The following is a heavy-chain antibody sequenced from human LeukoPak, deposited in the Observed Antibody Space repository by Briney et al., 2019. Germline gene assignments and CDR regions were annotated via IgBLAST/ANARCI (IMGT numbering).Heavy chain of an antibody. CDR2: IKPDGSEI. CDR3: TRSLDY. J-gene: IGHJ4*02. CDR1: GFSFSDSW. D-gene: IGHD2-15*01. Sequence: GGSLRLSCAASGFSFSDSWMDWVRQAPGKGLGWVANIKPDGSEIYYVDAVKGRFTISRDNAKNSLYLQMNSLRAEDTAVYYCTRSLDYWGQGILVTVSS. V-gene: IGHV3-7*02.